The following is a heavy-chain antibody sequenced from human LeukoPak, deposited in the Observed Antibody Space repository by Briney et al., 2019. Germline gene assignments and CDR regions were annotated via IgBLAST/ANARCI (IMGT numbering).Heavy chain of an antibody. Sequence: ASVKVSCKASGYSFTNYGISWVRQAPGQGLEWMGWISAYNGNTNYAQKLQGRVTMTTDTSTSTAYMELRSLRSDDTAVYYCARDSSGYDSWSRVTNEQNDYWGQGTLVTVSS. CDR1: GYSFTNYG. CDR3: ARDSSGYDSWSRVTNEQNDY. D-gene: IGHD5-12*01. V-gene: IGHV1-18*01. J-gene: IGHJ4*02. CDR2: ISAYNGNT.